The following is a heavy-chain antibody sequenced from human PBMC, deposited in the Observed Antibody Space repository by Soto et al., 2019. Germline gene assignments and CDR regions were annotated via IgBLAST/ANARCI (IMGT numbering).Heavy chain of an antibody. Sequence: QVQLVQSGAEVKKPGSSVKVSCKASGGTFSSYSINWVRQAPGQGLEWMGEIIPIFGTANYAQKFQGRVTITEDESTRTAYMELSSRRAGDTAVSYGARTGGRHAGEIQYWGQGAL. CDR3: ARTGGRHAGEIQY. CDR1: GGTFSSYS. CDR2: IIPIFGTA. D-gene: IGHD2-8*02. V-gene: IGHV1-69*01. J-gene: IGHJ4*02.